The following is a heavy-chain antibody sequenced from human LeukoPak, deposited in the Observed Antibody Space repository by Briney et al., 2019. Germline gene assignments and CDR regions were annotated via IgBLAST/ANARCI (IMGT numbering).Heavy chain of an antibody. J-gene: IGHJ4*02. V-gene: IGHV5-51*01. CDR3: GRPGGSYGSDFDF. CDR1: GYEFSSYW. CDR2: IYPGDSDT. D-gene: IGHD1-26*01. Sequence: GESLRISCKGSGYEFSSYWVGWVRQMPGKGLEGMAIIYPGDSDTRISPSFQGQVTISADKSASTAYLQWSSLKASDTAMYYCGRPGGSYGSDFDFWGQGTLVTVSS.